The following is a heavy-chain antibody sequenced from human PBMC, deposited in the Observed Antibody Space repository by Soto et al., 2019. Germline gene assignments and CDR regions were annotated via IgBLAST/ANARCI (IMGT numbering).Heavy chain of an antibody. CDR3: ARDSVAVAGTRAFDI. D-gene: IGHD6-19*01. Sequence: ASVKVSCKASGYTFTSYYMHWVRQAPGQGLEGMGIINPSGGSTSYAQKFQGRVTMTRDTSTSTVYMELSSLRSEDTAVYYCARDSVAVAGTRAFDIWGQGTMVTVSS. CDR1: GYTFTSYY. CDR2: INPSGGST. V-gene: IGHV1-46*01. J-gene: IGHJ3*02.